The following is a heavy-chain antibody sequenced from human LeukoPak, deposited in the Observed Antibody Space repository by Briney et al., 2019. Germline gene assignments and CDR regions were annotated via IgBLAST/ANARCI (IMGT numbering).Heavy chain of an antibody. CDR2: IYPGDSDT. CDR1: GYCFTSCW. Sequence: GESLKISCKVSGYCFTSCWIGWVRQMPGKGLEWMGIIYPGDSDTRYSPSFQGQVTISADKSISTAYLQWSSLKASDTAMYYCARQTAAGTAGNWFDPWGQGTLVTVSS. D-gene: IGHD6-13*01. V-gene: IGHV5-51*01. J-gene: IGHJ5*02. CDR3: ARQTAAGTAGNWFDP.